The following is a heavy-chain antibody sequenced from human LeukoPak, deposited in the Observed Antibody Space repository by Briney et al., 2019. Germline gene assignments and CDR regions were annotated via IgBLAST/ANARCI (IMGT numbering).Heavy chain of an antibody. J-gene: IGHJ3*02. CDR3: ARAHSGSSDAFDI. D-gene: IGHD1-26*01. Sequence: SETLSLTCTVSGGSISSYYWSWIRQPPGKGLEWIGYIYYSGSTNYNPSLKSRVTISVDTSKNQFSLELSSVTAADTAVYYCARAHSGSSDAFDIWGQGTMVTVSS. CDR1: GGSISSYY. CDR2: IYYSGST. V-gene: IGHV4-59*01.